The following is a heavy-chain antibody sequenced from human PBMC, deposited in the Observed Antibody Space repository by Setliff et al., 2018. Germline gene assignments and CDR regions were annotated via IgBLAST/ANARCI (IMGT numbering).Heavy chain of an antibody. V-gene: IGHV3-7*01. J-gene: IGHJ6*02. CDR3: ARDGGTAMVKTYYYGLDV. CDR1: GFTFSSYW. Sequence: GGSLRLSCGASGFTFSSYWMTWVRQAPGKGLEWVANIKEDGSEKHYVDSVRGRFIISRDNAKNSLYLDLNSLRGEDMAVYYCARDGGTAMVKTYYYGLDVWGQGTTVTVSS. D-gene: IGHD5-18*01. CDR2: IKEDGSEK.